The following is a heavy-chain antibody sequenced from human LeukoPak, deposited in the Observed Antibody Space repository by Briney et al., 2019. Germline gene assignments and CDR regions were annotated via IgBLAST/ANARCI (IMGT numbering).Heavy chain of an antibody. D-gene: IGHD3-22*01. J-gene: IGHJ4*02. V-gene: IGHV4-59*12. CDR3: ARGRRGITMIVVVNPFDY. CDR1: GGSISSYY. Sequence: SETLSLTCTVSGGSISSYYWSWIRQPPGKGLEWIGYIYYSGSTNYNPSLKSRVTISVDTSKNQFSLKLSSVTAADTAVYYCARGRRGITMIVVVNPFDYWGQGTLVTVSP. CDR2: IYYSGST.